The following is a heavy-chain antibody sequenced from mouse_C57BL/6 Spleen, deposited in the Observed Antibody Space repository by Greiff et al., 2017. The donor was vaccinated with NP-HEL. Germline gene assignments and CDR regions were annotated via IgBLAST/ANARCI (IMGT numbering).Heavy chain of an antibody. Sequence: QVQLQQPGAELVKPGASVKLSCKASGYTFTSYWMQWVKQRPGQGLEWIGEIDPSDSYTNYNQKFKGKATLTVDTSSSTAYMQLSSLTSEDSAVYYCARNKNYSNYGYWGQGTTLTVSS. V-gene: IGHV1-50*01. CDR2: IDPSDSYT. CDR3: ARNKNYSNYGY. D-gene: IGHD2-5*01. CDR1: GYTFTSYW. J-gene: IGHJ2*01.